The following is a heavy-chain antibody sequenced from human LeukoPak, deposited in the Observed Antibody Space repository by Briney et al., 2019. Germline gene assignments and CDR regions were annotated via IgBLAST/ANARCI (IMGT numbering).Heavy chain of an antibody. CDR2: IYYSGST. J-gene: IGHJ4*02. D-gene: IGHD3-16*02. V-gene: IGHV4-59*01. CDR3: AAYDYVWGSYRSVDY. Sequence: PSETLSLTCTVSGGSISPYYWSWIRQPPGKGLEWIGYIYYSGSTNYNPSLKSRVIISVDTSKNQFSLKLSSVTAADTAVYYCAAYDYVWGSYRSVDYCGQGTLVTVSS. CDR1: GGSISPYY.